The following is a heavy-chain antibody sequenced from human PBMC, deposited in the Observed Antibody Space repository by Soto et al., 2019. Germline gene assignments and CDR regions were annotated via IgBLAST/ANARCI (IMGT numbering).Heavy chain of an antibody. Sequence: GASVKVSCKASGYTFTSYYMHWVRQAPGQGLEWMGIINPSGGSTSYAQKFQGRVTMTRDTSTSTVYMELSSLRSEDTAVYYCARDRERITIFGVAKVNFDYWGQGTLVTVSS. V-gene: IGHV1-46*01. CDR1: GYTFTSYY. CDR2: INPSGGST. D-gene: IGHD3-3*01. CDR3: ARDRERITIFGVAKVNFDY. J-gene: IGHJ4*02.